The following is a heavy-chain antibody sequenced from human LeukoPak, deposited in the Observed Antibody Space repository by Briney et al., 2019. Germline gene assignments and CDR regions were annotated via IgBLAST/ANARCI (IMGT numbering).Heavy chain of an antibody. CDR2: IRYDGSNK. Sequence: GGSLRLSCAASGFTFSSYGMHWVRQAPGKGLEWVAFIRYDGSNKYYADSVKGRFTISRDNSKNTLYLQMNSLRAEDTAVYYCAKDRGGSEKHWFDYWGQGTLVTVSS. CDR3: AKDRGGSEKHWFDY. J-gene: IGHJ4*02. V-gene: IGHV3-30*02. D-gene: IGHD3-10*01. CDR1: GFTFSSYG.